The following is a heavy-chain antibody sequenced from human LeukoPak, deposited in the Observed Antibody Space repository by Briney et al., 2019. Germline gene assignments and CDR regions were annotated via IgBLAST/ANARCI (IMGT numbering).Heavy chain of an antibody. D-gene: IGHD3-22*01. CDR1: GYTFTGYY. CDR2: INPNSGGT. V-gene: IGHV1-2*02. CDR3: AGLSYTYYYDSSGYFYYFDY. J-gene: IGHJ4*02. Sequence: ASVKVSCKASGYTFTGYYMHWVRQAPGQGLEWMGWINPNSGGTNYAQKFQGRVTMTRDTSISTAYMELSRLRSDDTAVYYCAGLSYTYYYDSSGYFYYFDYWGQGTLVTVSS.